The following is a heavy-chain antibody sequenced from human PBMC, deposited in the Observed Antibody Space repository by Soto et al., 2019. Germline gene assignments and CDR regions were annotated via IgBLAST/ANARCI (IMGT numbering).Heavy chain of an antibody. D-gene: IGHD5-12*01. Sequence: QVQLVESGGGVVQPGRSRRLSCAASGFTFSSYAMHWVRQAPGKGLEWVAVISYDGSNKYYADSVKGRFTISRDNSKNTLYLQMNSLRAEDTAVYYCAREKGVATKRYYGMDVWGQGTTVTVSS. CDR1: GFTFSSYA. V-gene: IGHV3-30-3*01. J-gene: IGHJ6*02. CDR2: ISYDGSNK. CDR3: AREKGVATKRYYGMDV.